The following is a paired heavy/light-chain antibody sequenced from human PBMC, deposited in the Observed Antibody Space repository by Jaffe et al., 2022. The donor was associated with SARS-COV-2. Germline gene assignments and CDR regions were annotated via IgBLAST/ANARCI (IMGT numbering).Light chain of an antibody. Sequence: DIVMTQSPLSLSVTPGEPASISCRSSQNLLVSNGDTYVEWYQQKPGQSPQLLIYLVFNRASGVPDRFSGIGSGTDFTLKISRVEAEDVGVYYCMQGLHTPRTFGQGTKLEIK. J-gene: IGKJ2*01. CDR1: QNLLVSNGDTY. V-gene: IGKV2-28*01. CDR3: MQGLHTPRT. CDR2: LVF.
Heavy chain of an antibody. J-gene: IGHJ4*02. CDR3: ATGGKYGGIYDVIDQ. CDR2: IYTSGAT. Sequence: QVQLQESGPGLVKPSETVSLTCTVSGGSISGDYWSWIRQPAGKGLEWIGRIYTSGATNYNPSLKSRIAMSVDTSKTRFSLRLTSVTAADTAVYYCATGGKYGGIYDVIDQWGQGTLVTVSS. CDR1: GGSISGDY. V-gene: IGHV4-4*07. D-gene: IGHD1-26*01.